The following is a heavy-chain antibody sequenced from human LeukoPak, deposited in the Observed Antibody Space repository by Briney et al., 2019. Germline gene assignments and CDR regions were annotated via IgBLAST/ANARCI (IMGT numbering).Heavy chain of an antibody. J-gene: IGHJ3*02. D-gene: IGHD3-22*01. Sequence: GGSLRLSCAVSGFTFSSYWMHWVRHAPGKGLVWVSRINRDGSSTSYADSVKRRFTISRDNTKNTLHLQMNRLRVEDTAVYYCARGPFLSGYLDAFDIWGQGTVVTVSP. CDR1: GFTFSSYW. V-gene: IGHV3-74*01. CDR2: INRDGSST. CDR3: ARGPFLSGYLDAFDI.